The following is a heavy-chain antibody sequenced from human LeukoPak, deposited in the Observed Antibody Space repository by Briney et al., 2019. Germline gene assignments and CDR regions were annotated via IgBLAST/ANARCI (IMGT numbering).Heavy chain of an antibody. Sequence: APVKVSCKASGYRFINYDISWVRQAPGQGLEWMGWISVYNANTNYAQKLQGRVTMTTDTSTSTAYMELRSLRSVDTAVYYCARDHWQTPSYFDYWGQGTLVTVSS. CDR2: ISVYNANT. J-gene: IGHJ4*02. CDR3: ARDHWQTPSYFDY. D-gene: IGHD1-1*01. CDR1: GYRFINYD. V-gene: IGHV1-18*01.